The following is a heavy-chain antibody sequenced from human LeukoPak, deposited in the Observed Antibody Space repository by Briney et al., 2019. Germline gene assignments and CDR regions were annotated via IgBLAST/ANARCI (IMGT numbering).Heavy chain of an antibody. CDR3: ARTYYDFWSGSRLPYYFDY. CDR1: GGSISSYY. D-gene: IGHD3-3*01. Sequence: PSETLSLTCTVSGGSISSYYWSWIRQPPGKGLEWIGYIYYSGSTNYNPSLKSRVTISVDTSKNQFSLKLSSVTAADTAVYYCARTYYDFWSGSRLPYYFDYWGQGTLVTVSS. J-gene: IGHJ4*02. V-gene: IGHV4-59*01. CDR2: IYYSGST.